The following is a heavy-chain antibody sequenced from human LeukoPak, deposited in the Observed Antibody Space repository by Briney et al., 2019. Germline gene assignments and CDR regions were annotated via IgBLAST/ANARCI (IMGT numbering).Heavy chain of an antibody. D-gene: IGHD3-16*02. Sequence: ASVKVSCKASGYTFIGYYMHWVRQAPGQGLEWMGWINPNSGGTNYAQKFQGRVTMTRDTSISTAYMELSRLRSDDTAVYYCARDLPGFTIYDYVWGSYRPFDYWGQGTLVTVSS. CDR2: INPNSGGT. J-gene: IGHJ4*02. V-gene: IGHV1-2*02. CDR3: ARDLPGFTIYDYVWGSYRPFDY. CDR1: GYTFIGYY.